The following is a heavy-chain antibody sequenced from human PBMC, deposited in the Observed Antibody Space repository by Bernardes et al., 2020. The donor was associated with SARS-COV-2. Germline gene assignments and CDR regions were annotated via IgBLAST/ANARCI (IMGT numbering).Heavy chain of an antibody. V-gene: IGHV3-7*01. CDR2: IKQDGSEK. Sequence: GSLRLSWAASGFTFSSYWMSWVRQAPGKGLEWVANIKQDGSEKYYVDSVKGRFTISRDNAKNSLYLQMNSLRAEDTAVYYCAREHDSKRTIFGVVIIAYYYGMDVWGQGTTVTVSS. J-gene: IGHJ6*02. D-gene: IGHD3-3*01. CDR1: GFTFSSYW. CDR3: AREHDSKRTIFGVVIIAYYYGMDV.